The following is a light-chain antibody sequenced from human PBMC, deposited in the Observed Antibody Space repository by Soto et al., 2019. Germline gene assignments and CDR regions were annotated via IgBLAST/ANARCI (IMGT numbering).Light chain of an antibody. Sequence: IATTQSPAILSASPGESATLSCRASQRISSNKLAWYQQKPGQAPRLLMFGATNRATGIPDRFSGSGSGTEFTLTISSLQSEDFAIYYCQQYNNWPPITFGQGTRLEIK. V-gene: IGKV3-15*01. CDR3: QQYNNWPPIT. CDR1: QRISSN. CDR2: GAT. J-gene: IGKJ5*01.